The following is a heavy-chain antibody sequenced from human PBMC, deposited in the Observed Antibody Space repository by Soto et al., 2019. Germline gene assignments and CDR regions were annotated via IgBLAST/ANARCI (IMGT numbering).Heavy chain of an antibody. J-gene: IGHJ6*02. D-gene: IGHD4-4*01. CDR1: GFTFISYA. CDR2: ISGSGGST. CDR3: AKDLTVTTTLYYYYYGMDV. V-gene: IGHV3-23*01. Sequence: GSLRLSCAASGFTFISYAIIFFRHSAFKWLEWVSAISGSGGSTYYADSVKGRFTISRDNSKNTLYLQMNSLRAEDTAVYYCAKDLTVTTTLYYYYYGMDVWGQGTTVTVSS.